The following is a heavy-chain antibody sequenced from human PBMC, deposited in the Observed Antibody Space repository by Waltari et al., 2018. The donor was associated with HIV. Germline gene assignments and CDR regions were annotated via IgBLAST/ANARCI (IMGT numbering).Heavy chain of an antibody. V-gene: IGHV4-34*01. CDR2: NEHNRAT. J-gene: IGHJ4*02. Sequence: QVQLRQWGAGLLKPTETLSLTCAVYGGPLRDYFWAWIRQSPDKGLEWIGENEHNRATNYNPFFKTRVAISLDMSKNQISLNLRSATAADTAVYYCVRGLGSRPFYRSYDIWGQGTLVTVSS. D-gene: IGHD3-16*01. CDR1: GGPLRDYF. CDR3: VRGLGSRPFYRSYDI.